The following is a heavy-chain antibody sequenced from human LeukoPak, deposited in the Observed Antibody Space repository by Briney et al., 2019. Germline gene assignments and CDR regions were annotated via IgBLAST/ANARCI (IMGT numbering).Heavy chain of an antibody. CDR3: TRCGGDVVARIPWFDP. J-gene: IGHJ5*02. D-gene: IGHD5-12*01. CDR1: GFTFTSHE. Sequence: PGGSLRLSCAASGFTFTSHEMNWVRQAPGKGLEWVSYINGDGSTTYYADSVKGRFTISRDNAKNSLYLQANSLRAEDTAVYYCTRCGGDVVARIPWFDPWGQGTLVTVSS. CDR2: INGDGSTT. V-gene: IGHV3-48*03.